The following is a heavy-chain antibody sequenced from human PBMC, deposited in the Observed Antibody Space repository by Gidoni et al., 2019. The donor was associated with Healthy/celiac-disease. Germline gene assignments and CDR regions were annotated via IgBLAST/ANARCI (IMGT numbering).Heavy chain of an antibody. CDR1: GGTFSSYA. V-gene: IGHV1-69*01. CDR3: ARAGGYCSGGSCYPPPVGAFDI. J-gene: IGHJ3*02. Sequence: QVQLVQSGAEVKKPGSSVKVSCKASGGTFSSYAISWVRQAPGHGLEWMGGIIPIFGTANYAQKFQGRVTITADESTSTAYMELSSLRSEDTAVYYCARAGGYCSGGSCYPPPVGAFDIWGQGTMVTVSS. CDR2: IIPIFGTA. D-gene: IGHD2-15*01.